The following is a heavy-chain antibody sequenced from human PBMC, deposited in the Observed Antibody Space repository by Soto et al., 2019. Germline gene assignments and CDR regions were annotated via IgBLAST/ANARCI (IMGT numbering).Heavy chain of an antibody. J-gene: IGHJ4*02. CDR3: ARDGATTVVTPYYFDY. CDR2: ISGSGGST. D-gene: IGHD4-17*01. Sequence: EVQLLESGGGLVQPGGSLRLSCAASGFTFSSYAMSWVRQAPGKGLEWVSAISGSGGSTYYADSVKGRFTISRDNAKNSLYLQMNSLRAEDTAVYYCARDGATTVVTPYYFDYWGQGTLVTVSS. V-gene: IGHV3-23*01. CDR1: GFTFSSYA.